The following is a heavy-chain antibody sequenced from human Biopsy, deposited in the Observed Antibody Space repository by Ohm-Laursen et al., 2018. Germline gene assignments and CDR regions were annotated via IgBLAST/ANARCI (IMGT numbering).Heavy chain of an antibody. V-gene: IGHV1-2*02. Sequence: GASVKVSCKASSYTFTDYNIHWMRQAPGQGLEWLGYINCKTGATNYAQKFQGTVTMTRDTSISTAYLALGCLRSPDTAIYYCARDPLNGHKHFDYWGQGSLVTVSS. D-gene: IGHD2-8*01. CDR1: SYTFTDYN. CDR2: INCKTGAT. CDR3: ARDPLNGHKHFDY. J-gene: IGHJ4*02.